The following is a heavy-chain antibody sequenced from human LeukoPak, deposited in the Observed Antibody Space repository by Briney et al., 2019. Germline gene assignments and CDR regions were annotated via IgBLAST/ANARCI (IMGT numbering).Heavy chain of an antibody. CDR1: GFTFSTYG. CDR2: ISGSGSNT. Sequence: GSLRLSCAASGFTFSTYGMNWVRQAPGKGLEWVSGISGSGSNTYYPDSVKGRLTTSRDNSKNTLYLQMNSLRAEDTAVYYCAKNGEPKYYMDVWGKGTTVTVSS. CDR3: AKNGEPKYYMDV. J-gene: IGHJ6*03. D-gene: IGHD1-14*01. V-gene: IGHV3-23*01.